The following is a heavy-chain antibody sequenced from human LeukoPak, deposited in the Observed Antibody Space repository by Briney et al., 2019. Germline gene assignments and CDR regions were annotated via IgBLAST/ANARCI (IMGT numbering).Heavy chain of an antibody. CDR1: GGSFSTYC. V-gene: IGHV4-59*08. CDR3: VRGGSGNYPELDY. J-gene: IGHJ4*02. D-gene: IGHD3-10*01. Sequence: SETLSLTCTVSGGSFSTYCWSWIRQPPGKGLEWIGHIYYSGSTNYKASLKSRVTISVDTSKNQSSLRLTSVTAADTAVYYCVRGGSGNYPELDYWGQGTLVTVSS. CDR2: IYYSGST.